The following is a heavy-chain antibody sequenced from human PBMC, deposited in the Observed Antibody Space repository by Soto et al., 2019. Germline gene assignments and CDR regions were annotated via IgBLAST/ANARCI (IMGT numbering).Heavy chain of an antibody. J-gene: IGHJ4*02. V-gene: IGHV4-34*01. Sequence: SETLSLTCAVYGGSFSGYYWSWIRQPPGKGLEWIGEINHSGSTNYNPSLRSRVTISEDTSKNQFSLKLLSVTTADTAVYFCAAGEASSRNLAPYYLDFWGQGTLVTVSS. CDR3: AAGEASSRNLAPYYLDF. CDR1: GGSFSGYY. CDR2: INHSGST. D-gene: IGHD6-13*01.